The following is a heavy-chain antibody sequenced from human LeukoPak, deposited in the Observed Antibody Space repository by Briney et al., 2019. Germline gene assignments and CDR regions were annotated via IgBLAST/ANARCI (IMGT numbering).Heavy chain of an antibody. Sequence: PGXSLRLSCAASGFTFSGYWMSWVRQAPGKGLEWVANINQEGSKKYYVDSVKGGFTISRDNAKNSLYLQMNRLRAEDTAVYYCARMTTADYWGQGTLVTVSS. CDR2: INQEGSKK. D-gene: IGHD4-17*01. V-gene: IGHV3-7*01. CDR3: ARMTTADY. CDR1: GFTFSGYW. J-gene: IGHJ4*02.